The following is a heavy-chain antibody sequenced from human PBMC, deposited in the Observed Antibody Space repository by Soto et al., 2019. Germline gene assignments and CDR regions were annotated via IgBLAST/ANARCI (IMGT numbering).Heavy chain of an antibody. CDR1: GGSMSENDYY. D-gene: IGHD3-10*02. V-gene: IGHV4-30-4*01. Sequence: QVQLQEAGPGLVRPSQTLSLTCTVAGGSMSENDYYWSWLRQSPGQGLQWIGSIYDTWTTSYSPSIKSRVTMSADTSRNQFSLKLTSVTAAGTALYVWARGIVRGGCEIWGQGTVVTVSS. CDR2: IYDTWTT. CDR3: ARGIVRGGCEI. J-gene: IGHJ3*02.